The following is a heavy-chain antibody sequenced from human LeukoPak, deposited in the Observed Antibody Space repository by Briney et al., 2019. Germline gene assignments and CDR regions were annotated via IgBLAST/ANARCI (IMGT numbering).Heavy chain of an antibody. Sequence: GASLRLSCAASGFTFSSYARSWVRQAPGKGLEWVSAISGSGGSTYYADYVKGRFTISRDNSKNTLYLQMNSLRAEDTAVYYCAKRAPIMITFRLPDSFDIWGQGTMVTVSS. CDR2: ISGSGGST. D-gene: IGHD3-16*01. CDR1: GFTFSSYA. J-gene: IGHJ3*02. CDR3: AKRAPIMITFRLPDSFDI. V-gene: IGHV3-23*01.